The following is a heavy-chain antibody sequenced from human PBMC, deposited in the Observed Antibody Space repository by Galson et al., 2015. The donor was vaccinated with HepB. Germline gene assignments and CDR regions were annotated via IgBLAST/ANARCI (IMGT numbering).Heavy chain of an antibody. CDR1: GYSFITYG. J-gene: IGHJ4*02. Sequence: SVKVSCKASGYSFITYGINWVRQAPGQGLEWMGWINTYNGYTDYPQKLQGRVTLTKDTSTNTAYMELRRLRSDDTDLYYCARDGLIDYSSFKYDPTCPNYFDYWGRGTLVTVSS. D-gene: IGHD3-16*01. CDR2: INTYNGYT. CDR3: ARDGLIDYSSFKYDPTCPNYFDY. V-gene: IGHV1-18*01.